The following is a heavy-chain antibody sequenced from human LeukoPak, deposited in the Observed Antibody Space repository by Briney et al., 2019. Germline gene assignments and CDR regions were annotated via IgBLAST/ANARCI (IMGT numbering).Heavy chain of an antibody. V-gene: IGHV4-39*02. CDR1: GGSITSSSYY. D-gene: IGHD3-22*01. CDR2: IYHSGST. CDR3: ARDRGYYDSSGPLYYFDY. J-gene: IGHJ4*02. Sequence: SETLSLTCTVSGGSITSSSYYWGWIRQPPGKGLEWIGTIYHSGSTYYNPSLKSRVTISVDTSKNQFSMKLSSVTAADTAVYYCARDRGYYDSSGPLYYFDYWGQGTLVTVSS.